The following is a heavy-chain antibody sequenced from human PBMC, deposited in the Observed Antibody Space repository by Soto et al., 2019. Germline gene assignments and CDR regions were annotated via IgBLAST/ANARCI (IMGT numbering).Heavy chain of an antibody. Sequence: QVQLQESGPGLVKPSGTLSLTCAVSGGSISSSNWWSWVRQPPGKGLEWIGEIYDSGSTNSNPSLKSRVTISVDKSKNQFSLKLSSVTAADTAVYYCARSPDSSGYYPRWYYYGMDVWGQGTTVTVSS. D-gene: IGHD3-22*01. CDR2: IYDSGST. CDR3: ARSPDSSGYYPRWYYYGMDV. J-gene: IGHJ6*02. CDR1: GGSISSSNW. V-gene: IGHV4-4*02.